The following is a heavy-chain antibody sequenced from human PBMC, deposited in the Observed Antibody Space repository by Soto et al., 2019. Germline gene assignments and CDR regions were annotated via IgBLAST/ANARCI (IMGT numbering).Heavy chain of an antibody. Sequence: PSETLSLTSTVSGGSISSGSYYWSLIRQPPGKGLEWIGYIYYSGSTNYNPSIKSRVTISVDTSTNQFSLKLSSVTAADTAVYYCASSGIEAAGTVYDYGMDVWGQGTTDTVSS. J-gene: IGHJ6*02. CDR1: GGSISSGSYY. CDR2: IYYSGST. CDR3: ASSGIEAAGTVYDYGMDV. V-gene: IGHV4-61*01. D-gene: IGHD6-13*01.